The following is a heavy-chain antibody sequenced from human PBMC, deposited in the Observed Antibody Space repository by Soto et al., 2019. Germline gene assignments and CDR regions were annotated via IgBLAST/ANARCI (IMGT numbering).Heavy chain of an antibody. D-gene: IGHD6-13*01. CDR2: IYYSGST. CDR3: ARDSSSWYVGWFDP. V-gene: IGHV4-31*03. J-gene: IGHJ5*02. Sequence: QVQLQESGPGLVKPSQTLSLTCTVSGGSISSGGYYWSWIRQHPGKGLEWIGYIYYSGSTYYNPSLKSRVTIPVDTSKNQFSLKLSSVTAADTAVYYCARDSSSWYVGWFDPWGQGTLVTVSS. CDR1: GGSISSGGYY.